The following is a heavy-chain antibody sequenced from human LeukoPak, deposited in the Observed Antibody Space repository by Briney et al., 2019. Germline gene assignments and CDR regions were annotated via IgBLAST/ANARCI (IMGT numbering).Heavy chain of an antibody. CDR3: ASSYCSSTSCRPDMNYFDY. J-gene: IGHJ4*02. D-gene: IGHD2-2*01. V-gene: IGHV5-51*01. Sequence: HGESLQISCKGSGYRFTSYWIGWVRQMPGKGLEWMGIIYPGDSDTRYSPSFQGQVTISADKSISTAYLQWSSLKASDTAMYYCASSYCSSTSCRPDMNYFDYWGQGTLVTVSS. CDR2: IYPGDSDT. CDR1: GYRFTSYW.